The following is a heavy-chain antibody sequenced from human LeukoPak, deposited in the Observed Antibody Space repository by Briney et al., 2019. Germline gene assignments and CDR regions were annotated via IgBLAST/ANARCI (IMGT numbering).Heavy chain of an antibody. CDR2: IIPIFGTA. Sequence: ASVKVSCKASGGTFSSYAISWVRQAPGQGLEWMGAIIPIFGTANYAQKFQGRVTITTDESTSTAYMELSSLRSEDMAVYYCARVVATKTSNWFDPWGQGILVTVSS. D-gene: IGHD5-12*01. CDR1: GGTFSSYA. J-gene: IGHJ5*02. V-gene: IGHV1-69*05. CDR3: ARVVATKTSNWFDP.